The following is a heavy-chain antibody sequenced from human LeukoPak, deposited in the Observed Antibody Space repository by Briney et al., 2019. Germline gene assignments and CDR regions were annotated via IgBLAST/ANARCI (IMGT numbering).Heavy chain of an antibody. D-gene: IGHD4-17*01. V-gene: IGHV3-53*01. CDR3: ASLPDYGDYIDY. Sequence: PGGSLRLSCAASGFTVSSNDMSWVRQAPGKGLEWVSVIYSGGSTYYADSVKGRFTISRDNSKNTLYLQMNSLRAEDTAVYYCASLPDYGDYIDYWGQGTLVTVSS. J-gene: IGHJ4*02. CDR2: IYSGGST. CDR1: GFTVSSND.